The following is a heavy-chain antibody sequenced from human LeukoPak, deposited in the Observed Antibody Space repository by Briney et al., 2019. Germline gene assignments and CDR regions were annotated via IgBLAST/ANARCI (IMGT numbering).Heavy chain of an antibody. CDR1: GFTFSSYA. J-gene: IGHJ4*02. CDR2: ISDSGGST. Sequence: GGSLRLSCAASGFTFSSYAMSWVRQAPGKGLGWVSLISDSGGSTYYADSVKGRFTISRDNSKNTLYLQMNSLRADDTAVYYCAKETRYCRGGSCYSAPFDYWGQGTLVTVSS. V-gene: IGHV3-23*01. D-gene: IGHD2-15*01. CDR3: AKETRYCRGGSCYSAPFDY.